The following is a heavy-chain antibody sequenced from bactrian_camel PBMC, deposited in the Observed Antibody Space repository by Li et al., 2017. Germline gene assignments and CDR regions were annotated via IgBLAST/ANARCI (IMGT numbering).Heavy chain of an antibody. J-gene: IGHJ4*01. V-gene: IGHV3S1*01. Sequence: VQLVESGGGLVQPGGSLRLSCAASGFTFSSSWMYWVRQAPGKGLEWVSTINDSGGTTYSADSVKGRFTISRDNAKNTVYLQMNSLKAEDTAVYYCAKYQLATIATMDLHYWGQGTQVTVS. CDR2: INDSGGTT. D-gene: IGHD4*01. CDR3: AKYQLATIATMDLHY. CDR1: GFTFSSSW.